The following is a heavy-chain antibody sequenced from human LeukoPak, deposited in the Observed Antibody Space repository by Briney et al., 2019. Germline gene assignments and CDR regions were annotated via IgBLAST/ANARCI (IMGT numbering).Heavy chain of an antibody. V-gene: IGHV4-4*07. Sequence: PSETLSLTCTVSGGSISSYYWTWIRQSAGKGLEWIGRINTSGSTNYNPSLRSRVTMSVNTSKNQFSLNLTSVTATDTAVYSCAREGGDPRWLDPWGQGTLVTVSS. CDR3: AREGGDPRWLDP. J-gene: IGHJ5*02. CDR1: GGSISSYY. CDR2: INTSGST. D-gene: IGHD6-25*01.